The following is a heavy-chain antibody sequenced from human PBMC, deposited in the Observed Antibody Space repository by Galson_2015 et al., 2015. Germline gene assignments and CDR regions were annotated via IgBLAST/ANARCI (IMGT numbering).Heavy chain of an antibody. CDR2: IFHSGST. Sequence: LSLTCAVSGGSISNNNWWNWVRQPPGKGLEWIGEIFHSGSTNYNPSLKSRVTISLDKSKNQFSLKLNSVTAADTAVYYCARGVPSGVTLIDYWGQGTLVTVSS. J-gene: IGHJ4*02. V-gene: IGHV4-4*02. CDR3: ARGVPSGVTLIDY. D-gene: IGHD3-3*01. CDR1: GGSISNNNW.